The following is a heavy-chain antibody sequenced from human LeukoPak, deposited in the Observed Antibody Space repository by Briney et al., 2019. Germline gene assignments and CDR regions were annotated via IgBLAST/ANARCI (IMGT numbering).Heavy chain of an antibody. D-gene: IGHD3-10*01. Sequence: SETLSLTCTVSGGSISSGGYYWSWIRQPPGKGLEWIGYIYHSGSTYYNPSLKSRVTISVDRSKNQFSLKLGSVTAADTAVYYCARAQTGSYSSPFDYWGQGTLVTVSS. CDR1: GGSISSGGYY. J-gene: IGHJ4*02. CDR3: ARAQTGSYSSPFDY. V-gene: IGHV4-30-2*01. CDR2: IYHSGST.